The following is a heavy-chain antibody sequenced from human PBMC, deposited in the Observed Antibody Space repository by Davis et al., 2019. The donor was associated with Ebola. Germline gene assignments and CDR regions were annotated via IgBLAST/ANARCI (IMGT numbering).Heavy chain of an antibody. CDR3: ARPQSGSYGLYYYYYMDV. D-gene: IGHD1-26*01. CDR1: GFTVSSNY. J-gene: IGHJ6*03. V-gene: IGHV3-74*01. CDR2: INSDGSST. Sequence: PGGSLRLSCAGSGFTVSSNYMSWVRQAPGKGLVWVSRINSDGSSTSYADSVKGRFTISRDNSKNTLYLRMNSLRAEDTAVYYCARPQSGSYGLYYYYYMDVWGKGTTVTVSS.